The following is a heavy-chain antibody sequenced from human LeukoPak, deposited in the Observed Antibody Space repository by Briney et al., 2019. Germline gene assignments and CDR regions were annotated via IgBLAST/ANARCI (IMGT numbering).Heavy chain of an antibody. V-gene: IGHV3-48*02. CDR2: ISTTGTTI. CDR1: GFTFSAYH. Sequence: GGSLRLSCAASGFTFSAYHINWVRQAPGKGLEWISYISTTGTTIHYADSVKGRFAISRDNAKSSLYLQMNSLRDEDTAVYYCARVWQDYTGVDYWGQGTLVTVSS. D-gene: IGHD2-8*02. CDR3: ARVWQDYTGVDY. J-gene: IGHJ4*02.